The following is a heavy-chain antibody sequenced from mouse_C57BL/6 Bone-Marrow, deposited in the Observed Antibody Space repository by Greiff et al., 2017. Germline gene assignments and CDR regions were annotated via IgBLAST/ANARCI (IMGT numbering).Heavy chain of an antibody. D-gene: IGHD1-1*01. V-gene: IGHV1-63*01. CDR1: GYTFTNYW. CDR2: IYPGGGYT. CDR3: ARWNPIYYYGSSVYYYAMDY. Sequence: QVQLKQSGAELVRPGTSVKMSCKASGYTFTNYWIGWAKQRPGHGLEWIGDIYPGGGYTNYNEKFKGKATLTADKSSSTAYMQFSSLTSEDSAIYYCARWNPIYYYGSSVYYYAMDYWGQGTSVTVSS. J-gene: IGHJ4*01.